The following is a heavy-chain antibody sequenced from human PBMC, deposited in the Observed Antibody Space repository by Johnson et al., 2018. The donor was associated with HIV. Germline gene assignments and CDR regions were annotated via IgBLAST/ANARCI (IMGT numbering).Heavy chain of an antibody. CDR1: GFTVSSNY. D-gene: IGHD2-2*01. Sequence: VQLVESGGGLIQPGGSLRLSCAASGFTVSSNYMSWVRQAPGKGLEWVSVIYSGGSTYYADSVKGRFTISRDNSKKTLYLQMHSLRAEDTAVYYCARDGGHYWRSTGGWNKHAFDVWGQGTMVTVSS. CDR2: IYSGGST. J-gene: IGHJ3*01. V-gene: IGHV3-53*01. CDR3: ARDGGHYWRSTGGWNKHAFDV.